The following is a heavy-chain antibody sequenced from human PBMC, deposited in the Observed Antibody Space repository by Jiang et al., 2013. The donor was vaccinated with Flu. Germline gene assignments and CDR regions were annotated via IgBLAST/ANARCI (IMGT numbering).Heavy chain of an antibody. CDR1: GFNFDDHG. CDR3: ARSSGGFFDSFDF. D-gene: IGHD3-22*01. CDR2: LNWNGDTT. Sequence: QLVESGGGLVVLGGSLRLSCEGSGFNFDDHGMNWVRQVPGKGLEWVSGLNWNGDTTGYAESVKGRFIVSRDNAKKSLILQMDSLRVEDTALYYCARSSGGFFDSFDFWGQGTLVTVSS. V-gene: IGHV3-20*04. J-gene: IGHJ4*02.